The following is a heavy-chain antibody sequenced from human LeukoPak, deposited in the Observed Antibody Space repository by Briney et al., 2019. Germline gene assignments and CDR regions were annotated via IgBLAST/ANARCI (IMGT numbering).Heavy chain of an antibody. Sequence: GGSLRLSCEASGFSFSNYDMNWVRQAPGKGLEWVAYITRTSSTMHYADSVKGRFTISRDNAKNSLYLQMNSLRVEDTAVYYCARDASHWSRCSHLDWWGRGTLVTVSS. J-gene: IGHJ4*02. CDR2: ITRTSSTM. CDR3: ARDASHWSRCSHLDW. CDR1: GFSFSNYD. V-gene: IGHV3-48*01. D-gene: IGHD1-1*01.